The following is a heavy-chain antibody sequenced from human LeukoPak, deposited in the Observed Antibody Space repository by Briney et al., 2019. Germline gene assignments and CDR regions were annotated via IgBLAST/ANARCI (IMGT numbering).Heavy chain of an antibody. Sequence: PGGSLRLSCAASGFTFDDYGMSWVRQAPGKGLEWVSGINWNGGSTGYADSVKGRFTISRDNAKNSLYLQMNSLRAEDTALYYCARDGTFVGAKSFWSDPWGQGTLVTVSS. CDR3: ARDGTFVGAKSFWSDP. CDR2: INWNGGST. V-gene: IGHV3-20*04. CDR1: GFTFDDYG. J-gene: IGHJ5*02. D-gene: IGHD1-26*01.